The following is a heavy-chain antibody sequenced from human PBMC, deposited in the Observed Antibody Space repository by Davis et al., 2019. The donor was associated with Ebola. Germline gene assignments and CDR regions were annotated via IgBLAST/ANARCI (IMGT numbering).Heavy chain of an antibody. CDR3: ARALSATYDYYVDV. V-gene: IGHV1-2*04. J-gene: IGHJ6*03. CDR2: ITPKSGGT. Sequence: AASVKVSCKASGYTFIDNYIHWMRQAPGQGPEWMGWITPKSGGTKYAQRFQDWVTMTRDTSITTAYVELSGLTSDDTAIYYCARALSATYDYYVDVWGKGTAVTVSS. D-gene: IGHD2-8*01. CDR1: GYTFIDNY.